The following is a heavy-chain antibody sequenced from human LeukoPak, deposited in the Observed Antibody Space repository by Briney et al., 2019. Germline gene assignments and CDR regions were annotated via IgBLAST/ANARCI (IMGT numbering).Heavy chain of an antibody. CDR1: GGSISSGDYY. D-gene: IGHD2-21*01. V-gene: IGHV4-30-4*08. CDR3: ARETRTYCGGDCYWY. J-gene: IGHJ4*02. CDR2: IYYSGST. Sequence: SETLSLTCTVSGGSISSGDYYWSWIRQPPGKGLEWIGYIYYSGSTYYNPSLKSRVTISVDTSKHQFSLKLSSVTAADTAVYYCARETRTYCGGDCYWYWGQGTLVTVSS.